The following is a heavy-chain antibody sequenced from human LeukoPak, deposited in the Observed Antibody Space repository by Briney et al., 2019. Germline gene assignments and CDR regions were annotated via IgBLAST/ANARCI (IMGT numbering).Heavy chain of an antibody. CDR1: GGSISSYY. CDR2: IYYSGST. Sequence: SETLSLTCTVSGGSISSYYWGWIRQPPGKGLEWIGSIYYSGSTYYNPSLKSRVTISVDTSKNQFSLKLSSVTAADTAVYYCARSEGEFGGVIVIREAHAFDIWGQGTMVTVSS. CDR3: ARSEGEFGGVIVIREAHAFDI. V-gene: IGHV4-39*07. J-gene: IGHJ3*02. D-gene: IGHD3-16*02.